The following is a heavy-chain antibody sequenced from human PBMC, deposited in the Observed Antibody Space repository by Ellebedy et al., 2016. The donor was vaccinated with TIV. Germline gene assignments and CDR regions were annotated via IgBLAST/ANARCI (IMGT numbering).Heavy chain of an antibody. D-gene: IGHD3-9*01. V-gene: IGHV2-5*02. CDR3: AHGSVTYYDILTGYYKSYPSYYFDY. CDR1: GFSLSTSGVG. CDR2: IYWDDDK. Sequence: SGPTLVKPTQTLTLTCTFSGFSLSTSGVGVGWIRQPPGKALEWLALIYWDDDKRYSPSLKSRLTITKDTSKNQVVLTMTNMDPVDTATYYCAHGSVTYYDILTGYYKSYPSYYFDYWGQGTLVTVSS. J-gene: IGHJ4*02.